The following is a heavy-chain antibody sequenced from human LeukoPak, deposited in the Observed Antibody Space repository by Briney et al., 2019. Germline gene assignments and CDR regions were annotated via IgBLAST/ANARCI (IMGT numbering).Heavy chain of an antibody. V-gene: IGHV3-53*01. D-gene: IGHD6-13*01. CDR3: ARDRIAAAPPRGMDV. CDR1: GFTVSSNY. J-gene: IGHJ6*02. CDR2: IYSGGST. Sequence: AGGSLRLSCAASGFTVSSNYMSWVRQAPGKGLEWVSVIYSGGSTYYADSVKGRFTISRDNSKNTLYLQMNSLRAEDTAVYYCARDRIAAAPPRGMDVWGQGTTVTVSS.